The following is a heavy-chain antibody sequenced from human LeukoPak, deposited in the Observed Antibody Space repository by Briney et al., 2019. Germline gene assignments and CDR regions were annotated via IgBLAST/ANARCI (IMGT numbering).Heavy chain of an antibody. J-gene: IGHJ4*02. CDR2: VRYDESEK. CDR1: GFVFSNFG. V-gene: IGHV3-30*02. Sequence: GGSLRLFCETSGFVFSNFGMHWVRQAPGKRLEWVAFVRYDESEKYYGDSVRGRFTISRDNSRNTLHLEMNSLRVEDTGVYSCAKDSNRGSASVGPHDWGLGTLVSVSS. CDR3: AKDSNRGSASVGPHD. D-gene: IGHD4-23*01.